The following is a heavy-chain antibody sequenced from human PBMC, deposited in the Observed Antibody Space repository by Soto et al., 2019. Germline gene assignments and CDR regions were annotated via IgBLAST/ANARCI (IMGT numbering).Heavy chain of an antibody. J-gene: IGHJ5*02. D-gene: IGHD6-13*01. V-gene: IGHV1-8*01. Sequence: QVQLVQSGAEVKKPGASVKVSCKASGYTFTSYDINWVRQATGQGLEWMGWMNPNSGNTGYAQKFQGRVTMTRNTSISTXXMELSSLRSEDTAVYYCARRFTARWGSSHAGWFDHWGQGTLVTVSS. CDR2: MNPNSGNT. CDR3: ARRFTARWGSSHAGWFDH. CDR1: GYTFTSYD.